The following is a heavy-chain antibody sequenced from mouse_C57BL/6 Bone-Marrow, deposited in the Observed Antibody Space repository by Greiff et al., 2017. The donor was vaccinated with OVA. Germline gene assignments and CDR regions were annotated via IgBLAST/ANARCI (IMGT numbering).Heavy chain of an antibody. V-gene: IGHV1-53*01. CDR1: GYTFTSYW. Sequence: QVQLQQPGTELVKPGASVKLSCKASGYTFTSYWMHWVKQRPGQGLEWIGNINPSNGGTNYNEKFKSKATLTVDKASSTAYMQLSSLTSEDSAVYYCARSHYYGSSSWYFDVWGTGTTVTVSS. D-gene: IGHD1-1*01. J-gene: IGHJ1*03. CDR3: ARSHYYGSSSWYFDV. CDR2: INPSNGGT.